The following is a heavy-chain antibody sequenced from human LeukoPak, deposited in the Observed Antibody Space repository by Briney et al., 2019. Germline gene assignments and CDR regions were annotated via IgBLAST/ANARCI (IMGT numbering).Heavy chain of an antibody. Sequence: GGSLRLSCAASGFAFSSYSMNWVRQAPGKGLEWVSSISSSSSYIYYADSVKGRFTISRDNAKNSLYLQMNSLRAEDTAVYYCARGGGWCSGGSCYCNYWGQGTLVTVSS. D-gene: IGHD2-15*01. CDR3: ARGGGWCSGGSCYCNY. CDR1: GFAFSSYS. V-gene: IGHV3-21*01. CDR2: ISSSSSYI. J-gene: IGHJ4*02.